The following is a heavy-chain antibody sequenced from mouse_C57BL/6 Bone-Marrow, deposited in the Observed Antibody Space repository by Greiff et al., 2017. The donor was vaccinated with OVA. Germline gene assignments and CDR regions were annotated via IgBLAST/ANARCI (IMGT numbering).Heavy chain of an antibody. V-gene: IGHV1-64*01. CDR3: ARIYYDYEDYFDY. CDR1: GYTFTSYW. J-gene: IGHJ2*01. Sequence: QVQLQQPGAELVKPGASVTLSCKASGYTFTSYWMHWVKQRPGQGLEWIGMIHPNSGSTNYNEKFKSKATLTVDKSSSTAYMQLSSLTSEDSAVYYCARIYYDYEDYFDYWGQGTTLTVSS. CDR2: IHPNSGST. D-gene: IGHD2-4*01.